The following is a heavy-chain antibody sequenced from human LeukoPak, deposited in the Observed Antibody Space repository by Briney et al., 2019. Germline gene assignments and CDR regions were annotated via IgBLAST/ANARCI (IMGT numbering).Heavy chain of an antibody. Sequence: GGSLRLSCAASGFTFTSYWMHWVRQTPGKGLVWVSYINTDGSTTTYADSVKGRFTISRDNAKNTLYLQMNSLRAEDTAVYYCARWGPYCSSTSCYGLGYWGQGTLVTVSS. CDR2: INTDGSTT. CDR1: GFTFTSYW. V-gene: IGHV3-74*03. J-gene: IGHJ4*02. CDR3: ARWGPYCSSTSCYGLGY. D-gene: IGHD2-2*01.